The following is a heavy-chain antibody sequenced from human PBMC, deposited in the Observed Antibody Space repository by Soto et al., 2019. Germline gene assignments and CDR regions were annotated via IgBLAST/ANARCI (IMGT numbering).Heavy chain of an antibody. D-gene: IGHD6-19*01. CDR2: IYYSGST. CDR1: GGSISSSSYY. CDR3: ARDLRLVRHWFDP. Sequence: SETLSLTCTVSGGSISSSSYYWGRLRQPPGKGLEWIGYIYYSGSTYYNPSLKSRVTISVDTSKNQFSLKLSSVTAADTAVYYCARDLRLVRHWFDPWGQGTLVTVSS. J-gene: IGHJ5*02. V-gene: IGHV4-30-4*08.